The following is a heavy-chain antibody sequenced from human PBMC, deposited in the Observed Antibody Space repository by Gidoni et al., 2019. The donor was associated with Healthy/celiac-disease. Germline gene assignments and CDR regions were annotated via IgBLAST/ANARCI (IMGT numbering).Heavy chain of an antibody. CDR1: GRTFSSSA. D-gene: IGHD5-18*01. J-gene: IGHJ3*02. V-gene: IGHV1-69*01. CDR3: ARGFIRDTAMVLPDAFDI. CDR2: IIPIVGTE. Sequence: QVQLVQSGAAVKKPGSSVKVSCKASGRTFSSSAISWVRQAPGQGLSWMGGIIPIVGTENYAQKFQGRVTITADESTSTAYMELSSLRSEDTAVYDCARGFIRDTAMVLPDAFDIWGQGTMVTVSS.